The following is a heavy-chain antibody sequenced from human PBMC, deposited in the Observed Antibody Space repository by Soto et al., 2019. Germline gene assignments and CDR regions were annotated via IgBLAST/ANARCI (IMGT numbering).Heavy chain of an antibody. CDR1: GFSFSSYS. V-gene: IGHV3-21*04. CDR2: ISSSSSYI. CDR3: AKNFVNAEVDY. Sequence: GGSLRLSCAASGFSFSSYSMNWVRQAPGKGLEWVSSISSSSSYIYYADSVKGRFTISRDNAKNSLYLQMNSLTAEDTAVYYCAKNFVNAEVDYRGQGTPVTVSS. J-gene: IGHJ4*02.